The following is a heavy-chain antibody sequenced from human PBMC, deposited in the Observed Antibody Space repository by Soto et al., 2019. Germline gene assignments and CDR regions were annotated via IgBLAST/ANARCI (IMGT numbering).Heavy chain of an antibody. CDR1: GFTFGDYA. J-gene: IGHJ3*02. CDR2: IRSKAYGGTT. V-gene: IGHV3-49*03. CDR3: TRVKIAVAGTIVDAFDI. D-gene: IGHD6-19*01. Sequence: GGSLRLSCTASGFTFGDYAMSWFRQAPGKGLEWVGFIRSKAYGGTTEYAASVKGRFTISRDDSKSIAYLQMNSLKTEDTAVYYCTRVKIAVAGTIVDAFDIWGQGTMVTVSS.